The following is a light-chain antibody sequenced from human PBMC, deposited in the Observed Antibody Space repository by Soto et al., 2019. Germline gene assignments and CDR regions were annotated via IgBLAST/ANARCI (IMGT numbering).Light chain of an antibody. V-gene: IGKV4-1*01. CDR1: QRVFYSFNSKNY. Sequence: DIVMTQSPDSLAVSLGERATINCKSSQRVFYSFNSKNYLAWYQQKPGQPPKLLVHWASIRESGVPERFSGSGSATDFTLSISSLQADDGADYYCQQYYISPPTFGGGTKVEIK. CDR3: QQYYISPPT. CDR2: WAS. J-gene: IGKJ4*01.